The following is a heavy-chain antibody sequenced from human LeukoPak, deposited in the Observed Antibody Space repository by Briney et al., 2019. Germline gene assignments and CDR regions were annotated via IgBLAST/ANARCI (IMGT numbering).Heavy chain of an antibody. Sequence: PSETLSLTCTVSGGSISSGSYYWSWIRQPAGKGLEWIGRIYTSLSTNYNPSLKSRVTISVDTSKNQFSLKLSSVTAADTAVYYCAREATIFGVVIMDAFDIWGQGTMVTVSS. CDR3: AREATIFGVVIMDAFDI. CDR2: IYTSLST. CDR1: GGSISSGSYY. D-gene: IGHD3-3*01. J-gene: IGHJ3*02. V-gene: IGHV4-61*02.